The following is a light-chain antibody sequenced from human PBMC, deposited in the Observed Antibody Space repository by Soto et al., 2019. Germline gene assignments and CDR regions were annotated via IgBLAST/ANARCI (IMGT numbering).Light chain of an antibody. CDR1: QSISRW. CDR3: QQYSSTWT. J-gene: IGKJ1*01. V-gene: IGKV1-5*01. Sequence: DIQMTQSPSTLSAAVGDRVTITCRASQSISRWLAWYQQKPGKAPNLLIYDASTLESGVPSRFSGSGSGSEFTLIISSLQPDDFATYYCQQYSSTWTFGQGTKVAIK. CDR2: DAS.